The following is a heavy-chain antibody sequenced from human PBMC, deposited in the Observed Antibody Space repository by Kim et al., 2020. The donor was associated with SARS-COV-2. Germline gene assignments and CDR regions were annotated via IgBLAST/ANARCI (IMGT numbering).Heavy chain of an antibody. V-gene: IGHV3-21*01. CDR2: ISSSSSYI. Sequence: GGSLRLSCAASGFTFSSYSMNWVRQAPGKGLEWVSSISSSSSYIYYADSVKGRFTISRDNAKNSLYLQMNSLRAEDTAVYYCARDPDILTGYGWYFDLWGRGTLVTVSS. CDR1: GFTFSSYS. J-gene: IGHJ2*01. CDR3: ARDPDILTGYGWYFDL. D-gene: IGHD3-9*01.